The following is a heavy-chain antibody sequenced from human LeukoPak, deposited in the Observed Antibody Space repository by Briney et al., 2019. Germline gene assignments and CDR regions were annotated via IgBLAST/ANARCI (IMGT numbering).Heavy chain of an antibody. V-gene: IGHV1-18*01. J-gene: IGHJ4*02. CDR2: ISASKGNT. Sequence: ASVTVSCKASGYTFTSYAITWVRQAPGQGLEWMGWISASKGNTNYAQKLQGRVTMTTDTSTATAYMELRSLRSDDTAVYYCARVRLDNTMNFDYWGRGTRVTVSA. CDR1: GYTFTSYA. CDR3: ARVRLDNTMNFDY. D-gene: IGHD3-22*01.